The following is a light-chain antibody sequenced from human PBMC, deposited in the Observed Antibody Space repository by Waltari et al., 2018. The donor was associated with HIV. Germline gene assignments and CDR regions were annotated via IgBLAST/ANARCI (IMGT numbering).Light chain of an antibody. CDR1: ALPKRY. V-gene: IGLV3-10*01. CDR2: EES. Sequence: SYELTQPPSVSVSPGQTARITCPGDALPKRYAYWYQQKSGQAPGLVIDEESKRPSGITERFSGASSGTMATLTISGAQVEDEADYYCYSRDSSGNSWVFGGGTKLTFL. J-gene: IGLJ3*02. CDR3: YSRDSSGNSWV.